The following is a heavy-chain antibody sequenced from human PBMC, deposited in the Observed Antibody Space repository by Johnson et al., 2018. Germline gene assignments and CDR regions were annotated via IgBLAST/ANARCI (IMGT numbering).Heavy chain of an antibody. CDR2: INHSGST. J-gene: IGHJ4*02. V-gene: IGHV4-34*01. CDR3: ARDLGGELHY. CDR1: GGSFSGYY. Sequence: QVQLQQWGAGLLKPSETLSLTCAVYGGSFSGYYWSWIRQPPGKGLEWIGEINHSGSTNYNPSLKSRVTISLDTSKNQFSLKLSSMTAADTAVYYCARDLGGELHYWGQGTLVTVSS. D-gene: IGHD1-26*01.